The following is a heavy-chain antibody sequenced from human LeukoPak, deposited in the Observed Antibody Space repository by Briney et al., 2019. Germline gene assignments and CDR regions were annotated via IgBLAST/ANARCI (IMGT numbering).Heavy chain of an antibody. V-gene: IGHV1-2*02. CDR3: ARAGPIVVVPAAPTDY. CDR1: GYTFTGYY. CDR2: INPNSGGT. J-gene: IGHJ4*02. Sequence: ASVKVSCKASGYTFTGYYMHWVRQAPGQGLERMGWINPNSGGTNYAQKFQGRVTMTRDTSISTAYMELSRLRSDDTAVYYCARAGPIVVVPAAPTDYWGQGTLVTVSS. D-gene: IGHD2-2*01.